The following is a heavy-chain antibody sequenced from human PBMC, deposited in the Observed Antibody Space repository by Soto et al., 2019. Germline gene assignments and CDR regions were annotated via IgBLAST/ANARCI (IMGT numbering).Heavy chain of an antibody. Sequence: QVQLVQSGAEVRKPGASVKVSCKASGYTFTDYSMHWVRQAPGQSLERMGWINAGTGNTKHSQRLLGRVTISSDTSATTAYMELSSLRSEDTAVYYCARVVAAAGTWVFDYWGQGTLVTVSS. V-gene: IGHV1-3*01. D-gene: IGHD6-13*01. CDR2: INAGTGNT. CDR1: GYTFTDYS. CDR3: ARVVAAAGTWVFDY. J-gene: IGHJ4*02.